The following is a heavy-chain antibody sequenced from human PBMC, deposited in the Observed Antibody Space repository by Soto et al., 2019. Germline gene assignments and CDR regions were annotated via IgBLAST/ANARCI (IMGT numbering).Heavy chain of an antibody. V-gene: IGHV1-18*01. CDR1: GYTFTSYG. Sequence: QVQLVQSGAEVKKPGASVKVSCKASGYTFTSYGISWVRQAPGQGLEWMGWISAYNGNTNYAQKLQGRVTMTTDTXTXXAYMELRSLRSDDTAVYYCARDIPPVVPPLYGMDVWGQGTTVTVSS. J-gene: IGHJ6*02. D-gene: IGHD2-2*01. CDR2: ISAYNGNT. CDR3: ARDIPPVVPPLYGMDV.